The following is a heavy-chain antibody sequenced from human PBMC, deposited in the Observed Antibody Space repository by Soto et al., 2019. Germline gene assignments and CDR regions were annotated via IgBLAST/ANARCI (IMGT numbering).Heavy chain of an antibody. Sequence: QLQLQESGPGLVKASETLSLTCTVSGGSSSSSSYSWGWIRQPPGKGMEWIGSIYYSGSTYYTPSLKSRVTISVDTSGNQFSLTLTSLTAADTAVYYCARLPGGTDYWGQGTLVTVSS. J-gene: IGHJ4*02. D-gene: IGHD3-16*01. CDR2: IYYSGST. V-gene: IGHV4-39*01. CDR3: ARLPGGTDY. CDR1: GGSSSSSSYS.